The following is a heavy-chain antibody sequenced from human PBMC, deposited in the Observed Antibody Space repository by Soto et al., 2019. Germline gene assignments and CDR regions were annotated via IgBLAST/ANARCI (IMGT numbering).Heavy chain of an antibody. CDR1: GGSLRGDTYG. J-gene: IGHJ4*02. CDR3: ARLKTSATSDYFDS. Sequence: QVQLQESGPGLVKPSQTLSLTCTVSGGSLRGDTYGWSWIRRPSGKGLEWIGYIRYGVTHYYSASLRSRVDISLDTSKNHFSLKVNSVTAADTAVYFCARLKTSATSDYFDSWGQGALVTVSS. CDR2: IRYGVTH. D-gene: IGHD3-16*01. V-gene: IGHV4-30-4*01.